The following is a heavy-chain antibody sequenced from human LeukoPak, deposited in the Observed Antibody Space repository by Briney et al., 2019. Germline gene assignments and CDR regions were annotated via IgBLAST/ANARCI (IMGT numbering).Heavy chain of an antibody. CDR3: AREPFYGDYDLDY. CDR2: ISSSSYI. CDR1: GFTFSSYS. Sequence: GGSLRLSCAASGFTFSSYSMNWVRQAPGKGLEWVSSISSSSYIYYADSVKGRFTISRDNVKNSLYLQMNSLRAEDTAVYYCAREPFYGDYDLDYWGQGTLVTVSS. D-gene: IGHD4-17*01. J-gene: IGHJ4*02. V-gene: IGHV3-21*01.